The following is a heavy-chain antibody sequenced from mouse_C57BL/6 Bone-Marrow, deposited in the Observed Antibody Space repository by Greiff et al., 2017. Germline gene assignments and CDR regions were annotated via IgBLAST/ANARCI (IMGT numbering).Heavy chain of an antibody. D-gene: IGHD1-1*01. CDR1: GFNIKDDY. CDR2: IDPENCDT. CDR3: TTPTGFFDY. J-gene: IGHJ2*01. Sequence: VQLKQSGAELVRPGASVKLSCTASGFNIKDDYMHWVKQRPEQGLEWIGWIDPENCDTEYASKFQGKATITADTSSNTAYLQLSSLTSEDTAVYYCTTPTGFFDYWGQGTTLTVSS. V-gene: IGHV14-4*01.